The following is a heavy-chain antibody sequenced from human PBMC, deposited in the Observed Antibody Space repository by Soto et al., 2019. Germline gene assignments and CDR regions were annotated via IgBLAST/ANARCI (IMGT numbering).Heavy chain of an antibody. J-gene: IGHJ4*02. D-gene: IGHD3-9*01. V-gene: IGHV4-59*08. CDR2: IYYSGST. CDR1: GGSISSYY. Sequence: SETLSLTCTVSGGSISSYYWSWIRQPPGKGLEWIGYIYYSGSTNYNPSLKSRVTISVDTSKNQFSLKLSSVTAADTAVYYCARHVPGRYDFLPGYYPPLRYWGQGTLVTVSS. CDR3: ARHVPGRYDFLPGYYPPLRY.